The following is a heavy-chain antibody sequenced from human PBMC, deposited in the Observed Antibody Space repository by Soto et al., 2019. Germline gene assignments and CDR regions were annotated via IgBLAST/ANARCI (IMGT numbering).Heavy chain of an antibody. V-gene: IGHV3-23*01. CDR3: AKGGMGSSSSPFDY. CDR1: GFTFSSYV. D-gene: IGHD6-6*01. CDR2: ISGSGGST. Sequence: GGSLRLSCAASGFTFSSYVMSWVRQAPGKGLEWVSAISGSGGSTYYADSVKGRFTISRDNSKNTLYLQMNSLRAEDTAVYYCAKGGMGSSSSPFDYWGQGTLVTVSS. J-gene: IGHJ4*02.